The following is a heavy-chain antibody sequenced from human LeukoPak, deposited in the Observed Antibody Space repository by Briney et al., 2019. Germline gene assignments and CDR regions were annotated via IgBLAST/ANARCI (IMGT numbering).Heavy chain of an antibody. J-gene: IGHJ4*02. V-gene: IGHV1-2*02. Sequence: GASVKVSCKASGYTFTGYYMHWVRQAPGQGLEWMGWINPNSGGTNYAQKFQGRVTMTRDTSISTAYMELSRLRSDDTAVYYCARERRDYDPGPNGEFDYWGQGTLVTVSS. CDR1: GYTFTGYY. CDR3: ARERRDYDPGPNGEFDY. D-gene: IGHD3-3*01. CDR2: INPNSGGT.